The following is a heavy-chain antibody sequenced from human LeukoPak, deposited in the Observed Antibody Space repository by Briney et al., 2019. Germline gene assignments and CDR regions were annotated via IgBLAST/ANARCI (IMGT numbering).Heavy chain of an antibody. J-gene: IGHJ4*02. CDR1: GFRFSDYS. CDR2: IRSNGGGT. Sequence: PGGSLRLSCSASGFRFSDYSMHWVRQAPGKGLENVSAIRSNGGGTNYADSVKGRFTISRDNSKNTLYLQMSSLRAEDTAVYYCVRLGGDDFDYWGQGTLVTVSS. CDR3: VRLGGDDFDY. D-gene: IGHD1-26*01. V-gene: IGHV3-64D*06.